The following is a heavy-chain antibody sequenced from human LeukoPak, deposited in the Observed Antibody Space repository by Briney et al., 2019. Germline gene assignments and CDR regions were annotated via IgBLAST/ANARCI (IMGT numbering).Heavy chain of an antibody. V-gene: IGHV4-31*03. J-gene: IGHJ4*02. CDR3: ARDCSAGSCSIGIFDF. D-gene: IGHD2-15*01. CDR1: GDSLSSGGPY. Sequence: PSETLSLTCTVSGDSLSSGGPYWSWIRQHPGKGLEWIGYISHSGSTSYSPSLKSRATISVDTSKNQFSLKLSSVTVADTAVYFCARDCSAGSCSIGIFDFWGQGTLVSVSS. CDR2: ISHSGST.